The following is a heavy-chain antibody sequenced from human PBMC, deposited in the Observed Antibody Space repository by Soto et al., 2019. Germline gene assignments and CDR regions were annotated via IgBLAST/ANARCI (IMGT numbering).Heavy chain of an antibody. V-gene: IGHV3-21*06. Sequence: EVQLVESGGGLVKPGGSLRLSCAASGFTFSSYSLNWVRQAPGKGLEWVSSISTTGTYIYYADSVKSRFTISRDNGKNSVYLQMNSLRADDTAVYYCAREGSLYSDYVANCVDYWGQGTLVTVSS. CDR3: AREGSLYSDYVANCVDY. CDR2: ISTTGTYI. D-gene: IGHD4-17*01. J-gene: IGHJ4*02. CDR1: GFTFSSYS.